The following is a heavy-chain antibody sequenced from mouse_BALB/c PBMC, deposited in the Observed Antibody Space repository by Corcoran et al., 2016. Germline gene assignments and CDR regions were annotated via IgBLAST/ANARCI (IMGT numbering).Heavy chain of an antibody. V-gene: IGHV14-3*02. J-gene: IGHJ1*01. CDR3: ANWDWFFDV. Sequence: EVQLQQSGAELVKPGASVKLSCTASGFNIKDTYMYWVKQRPEQGLEWIGRIDPANGNTKYDPKFQGTATITADTSSNTAYLQLSSLTSEDTAVYYCANWDWFFDVWGAGTTVTVSS. CDR1: GFNIKDTY. D-gene: IGHD4-1*01. CDR2: IDPANGNT.